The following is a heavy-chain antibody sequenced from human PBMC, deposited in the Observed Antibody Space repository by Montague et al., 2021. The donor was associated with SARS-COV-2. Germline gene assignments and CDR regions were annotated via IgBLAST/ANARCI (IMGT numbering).Heavy chain of an antibody. Sequence: SETLSLTCTVSGDSIRSGTYYWNWVRQPAGKGLEWIGSIYPGGKMFYNSSLKSRVTMSIDTSENQFSLNLNSVTAADTAVYYCARVPNGRHDNWGPGALVTVSS. J-gene: IGHJ4*02. CDR1: GDSIRSGTYY. CDR3: ARVPNGRHDN. CDR2: IYPGGKM. V-gene: IGHV4-39*01. D-gene: IGHD2-8*01.